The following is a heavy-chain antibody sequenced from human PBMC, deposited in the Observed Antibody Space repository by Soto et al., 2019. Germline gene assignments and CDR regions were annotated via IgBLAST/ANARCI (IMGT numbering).Heavy chain of an antibody. J-gene: IGHJ6*02. V-gene: IGHV3-48*03. Sequence: EVQLVESGGGLVQPGGSLRLSCAASGFTFSSYEMNWVRQAPGKGLEWVSYISSSGSTIYYADSVKGRFTISRDNAKNSLYLQMNSLRAEDTAVYYCARDTNYYGMDVWCQGTTVTVSS. CDR2: ISSSGSTI. CDR3: ARDTNYYGMDV. D-gene: IGHD1-1*01. CDR1: GFTFSSYE.